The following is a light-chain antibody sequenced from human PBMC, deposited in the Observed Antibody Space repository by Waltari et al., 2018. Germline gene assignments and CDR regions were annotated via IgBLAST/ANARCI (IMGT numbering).Light chain of an antibody. CDR1: NSDVGSYNL. V-gene: IGLV2-23*01. Sequence: QSALIQPASVSGSPGQSITMSFTETNSDVGSYNLVSWYQQHPGKAPKLMIYEGNKRPSGVSYRFSGSKSGNTASLTISGLQADDEADYYCSSYAGSSSPRVFGGGTKLTVL. CDR2: EGN. J-gene: IGLJ3*02. CDR3: SSYAGSSSPRV.